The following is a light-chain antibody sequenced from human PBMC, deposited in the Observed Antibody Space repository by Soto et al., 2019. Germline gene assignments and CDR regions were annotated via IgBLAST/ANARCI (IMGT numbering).Light chain of an antibody. J-gene: IGLJ1*01. CDR3: SSFTTSTSYV. Sequence: QSALTQPASVSGSPGQSITISCTGTSSDVGAYDYVSWYQQHPGEVPKLMIFDVSDRPSGVSNRFSGSKSGNTVSLTISGLQAEDEADYYCSSFTTSTSYVFGTGTKLTVL. V-gene: IGLV2-14*03. CDR2: DVS. CDR1: SSDVGAYDY.